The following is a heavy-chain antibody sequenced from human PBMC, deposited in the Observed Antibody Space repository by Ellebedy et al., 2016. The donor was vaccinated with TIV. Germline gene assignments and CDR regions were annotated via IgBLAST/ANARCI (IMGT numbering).Heavy chain of an antibody. J-gene: IGHJ3*02. Sequence: PGGSLRLSFAASGFTFSDYWMYWVRQGPGKGLVWVSRIRSDGSTTSYTDSVKVRFTISRDNAKNTLYLQVNSLRSEDTAVYYCARGREGAFDIWGQGTTVTVSS. CDR3: ARGREGAFDI. CDR2: IRSDGSTT. CDR1: GFTFSDYW. V-gene: IGHV3-74*01.